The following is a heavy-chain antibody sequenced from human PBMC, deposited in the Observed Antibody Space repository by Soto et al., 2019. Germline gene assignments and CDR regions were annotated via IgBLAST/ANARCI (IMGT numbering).Heavy chain of an antibody. J-gene: IGHJ5*02. CDR3: TKKEPGAAPFDP. CDR2: ISANGGRT. CDR1: GFSFSSYV. Sequence: EVHLSESGGDLVPPGGSLRLSCEASGFSFSSYVMSWVRQAPGKGLEWISSISANGGRTTFTDSVKGRFIISRDNSKNILFLQMNSLRAEDTATYYCTKKEPGAAPFDPWGQGTLVIVSS. D-gene: IGHD2-2*01. V-gene: IGHV3-23*01.